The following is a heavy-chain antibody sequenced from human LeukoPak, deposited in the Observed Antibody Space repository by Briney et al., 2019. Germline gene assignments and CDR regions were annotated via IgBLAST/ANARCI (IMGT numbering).Heavy chain of an antibody. V-gene: IGHV4-39*07. CDR2: IYYSGST. Sequence: SETLSLTCIVSGASISSSSYYWGWIRQPPGKGLEWIGSIYYSGSTYYNPSLKSRVTISVDTSKNQFSLKLSSVTAADTAVYYCARGRGEGRGISMVRGVRAPSYNWFDPWGHGTLVTVSS. CDR1: GASISSSSYY. CDR3: ARGRGEGRGISMVRGVRAPSYNWFDP. D-gene: IGHD3-10*01. J-gene: IGHJ5*02.